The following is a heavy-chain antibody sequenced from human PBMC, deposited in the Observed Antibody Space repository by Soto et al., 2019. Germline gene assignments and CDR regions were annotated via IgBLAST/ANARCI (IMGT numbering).Heavy chain of an antibody. D-gene: IGHD4-17*01. Sequence: QLQLQESGSGLVKPSQTLSLTCAVSGGSISSGGYSCNWIRQPPGKGLEWIGYIYHSGSTYYNPSLKSRVTISVDRTKNQFSLKLSSVTAADKAVYYCARGMTTVTTFDYWGQGTLVTVSS. CDR2: IYHSGST. V-gene: IGHV4-30-2*01. J-gene: IGHJ4*02. CDR3: ARGMTTVTTFDY. CDR1: GGSISSGGYS.